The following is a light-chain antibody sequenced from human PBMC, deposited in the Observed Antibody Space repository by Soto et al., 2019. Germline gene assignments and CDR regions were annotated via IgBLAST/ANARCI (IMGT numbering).Light chain of an antibody. CDR2: EVS. CDR1: SSDVGAYNY. J-gene: IGLJ1*01. CDR3: SSYTSSSTRG. Sequence: QSALTQPASVSGSPGQSITISCTGTSSDVGAYNYVSWYQQHPGKAPKLMIYEVSNRPSGVSNRFSGSKSGNTASLTISGLQAEDEADYYCSSYTSSSTRGFGTGTKLTVL. V-gene: IGLV2-14*01.